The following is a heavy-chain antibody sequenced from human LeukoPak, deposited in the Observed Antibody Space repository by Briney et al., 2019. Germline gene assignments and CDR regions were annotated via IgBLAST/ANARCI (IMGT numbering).Heavy chain of an antibody. CDR2: ISAYNGNT. CDR1: GYTFTSYG. Sequence: GASVKVSCKASGYTFTSYGISWVRQAPGQGLEWMGWISAYNGNTNYAQNLQGRVTMTTDTSTSTAYMELRSLRSDDTAVYYCASITGRDFWSGDNWFDPWGQGTLVSVSS. J-gene: IGHJ5*02. CDR3: ASITGRDFWSGDNWFDP. D-gene: IGHD3-3*01. V-gene: IGHV1-18*01.